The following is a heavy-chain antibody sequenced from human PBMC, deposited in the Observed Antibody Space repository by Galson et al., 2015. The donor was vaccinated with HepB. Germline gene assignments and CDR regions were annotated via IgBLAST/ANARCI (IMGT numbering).Heavy chain of an antibody. V-gene: IGHV3-48*04. CDR3: ATTKFGRGAYWTFDI. Sequence: SLRLSCAASDSTFSSYTMNWVRQTPGKGLQWVSYISTNGATIHYADSVKGRFTIARDNAKNTMWLQMNGLRAEDTAVYYCATTKFGRGAYWTFDIWGQGTLVTVSS. CDR1: DSTFSSYT. J-gene: IGHJ3*02. D-gene: IGHD4/OR15-4a*01. CDR2: ISTNGATI.